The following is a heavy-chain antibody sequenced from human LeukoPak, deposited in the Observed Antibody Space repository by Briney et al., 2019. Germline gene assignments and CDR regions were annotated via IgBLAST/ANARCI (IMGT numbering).Heavy chain of an antibody. J-gene: IGHJ4*02. Sequence: KPSETLSLTCTVSGGSISSYYWGWIRQPPGKGLEWIGSIYYSGSTYYNPSLKSRVTISVDTSKNQFSLKLSSVTAADTAVYYCARYSSSSSPHFDYWGQGTLVTVSS. V-gene: IGHV4-39*07. D-gene: IGHD6-6*01. CDR2: IYYSGST. CDR3: ARYSSSSSPHFDY. CDR1: GGSISSYY.